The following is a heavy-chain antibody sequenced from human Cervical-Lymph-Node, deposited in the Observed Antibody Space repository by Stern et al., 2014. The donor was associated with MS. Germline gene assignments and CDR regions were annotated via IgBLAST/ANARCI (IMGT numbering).Heavy chain of an antibody. CDR1: GYTFTDSF. J-gene: IGHJ4*01. Sequence: VHLVESGAEVKKPGASVRVSCRPSGYTFTDSFIHWVRQAPGQGLEWLGRINPTTGTTNSPQKFQGRITMTRDTSISTAYMELKRLTYDDTAVYYCAREGRFFDWLSHWGQGAQVTVSS. V-gene: IGHV1-2*06. CDR2: INPTTGTT. D-gene: IGHD3-9*01. CDR3: AREGRFFDWLSH.